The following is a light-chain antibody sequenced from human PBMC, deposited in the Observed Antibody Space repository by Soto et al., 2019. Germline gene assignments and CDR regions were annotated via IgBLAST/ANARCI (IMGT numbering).Light chain of an antibody. CDR2: EVV. J-gene: IGLJ3*02. CDR3: QVWDSTTWV. V-gene: IGLV2-8*01. Sequence: QSALTQPPSASGSPGQSVTISCTGTKSDIGVYDFVSWYQHHPGKAPRLIIYEVVQRPSGVPDRFSGSKSGNTASLTVSGLQAADEADYYCQVWDSTTWVFGGGTKLTVL. CDR1: KSDIGVYDF.